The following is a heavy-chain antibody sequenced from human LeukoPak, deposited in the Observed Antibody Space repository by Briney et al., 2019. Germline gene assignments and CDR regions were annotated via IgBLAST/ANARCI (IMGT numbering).Heavy chain of an antibody. J-gene: IGHJ4*02. CDR3: ARDGRAAVAGMYY. CDR1: GFTFSAYW. Sequence: GGSLRLSCAASGFTFSAYWMSWVRQAPGKGLEWVANIKQDGSEKYYADSVKGRFTISRDNSKNTLYLQMNSLRAEDTAVYYCARDGRAAVAGMYYWGQGTLVTVSS. V-gene: IGHV3-7*01. CDR2: IKQDGSEK. D-gene: IGHD6-19*01.